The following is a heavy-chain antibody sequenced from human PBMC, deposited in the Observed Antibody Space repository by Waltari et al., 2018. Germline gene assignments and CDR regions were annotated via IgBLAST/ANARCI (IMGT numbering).Heavy chain of an antibody. CDR3: ARGVGLATMDAFDF. D-gene: IGHD5-12*01. CDR1: GFTFKDYY. CDR2: IRRIVSTN. Sequence: QVQLVESGGGLVKPGGSLRLSCAASGFTFKDYYLNGIRQAPGGGVGWVAEIRRIVSTNTYGDPGKVRFTVSRDDARKSVVLQMNRLRVDETAIYYCARGVGLATMDAFDFWGQGTLVTVSS. V-gene: IGHV3-11*01. J-gene: IGHJ4*02.